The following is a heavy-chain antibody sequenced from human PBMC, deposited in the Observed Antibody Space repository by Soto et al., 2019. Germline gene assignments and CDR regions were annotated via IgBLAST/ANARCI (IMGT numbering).Heavy chain of an antibody. CDR1: GFSLSTSGVG. CDR2: IYWDDDK. Sequence: QITLKESGPTLVKPTQTLTLTCTFSGFSLSTSGVGVGWIRQPPGKALEWLALIYWDDDKRYSPFLKSRLNTTKDPSKNRVVLTMTNMDPVDTATYFCADTNGYCSSTGCYDYWGQGTLVTVSS. J-gene: IGHJ4*02. V-gene: IGHV2-5*02. CDR3: ADTNGYCSSTGCYDY. D-gene: IGHD2-2*01.